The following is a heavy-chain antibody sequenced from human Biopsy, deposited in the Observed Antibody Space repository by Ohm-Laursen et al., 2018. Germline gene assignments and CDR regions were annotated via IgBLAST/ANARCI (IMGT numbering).Heavy chain of an antibody. J-gene: IGHJ4*02. CDR1: GYSIIPSGPEN. CDR2: IYSGGNT. Sequence: SEALSLTCTLSGYSIIPSGPENWSWIRQPPGQGLQYIGFIYSGGNTNYNPSLKSRVTISVDMSKNQISLKLGSVTVADTAVFYCARRGSGGRSFDYWGQGSLVTVSS. V-gene: IGHV4-61*01. CDR3: ARRGSGGRSFDY. D-gene: IGHD2-15*01.